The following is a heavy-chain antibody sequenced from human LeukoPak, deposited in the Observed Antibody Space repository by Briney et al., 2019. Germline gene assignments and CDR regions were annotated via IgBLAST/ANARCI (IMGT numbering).Heavy chain of an antibody. CDR3: ARYGDYFDY. V-gene: IGHV4-59*08. D-gene: IGHD4-17*01. CDR1: GGSFSGYY. CDR2: IYYSGST. J-gene: IGHJ4*02. Sequence: PSETLSLTCAVYGGSFSGYYWSWIRQPPGKGLEWIGYIYYSGSTNYNPSLKSRVTISVDTSKNQFSLKLSSVTAADTAVYYCARYGDYFDYWGQGTLVTVSS.